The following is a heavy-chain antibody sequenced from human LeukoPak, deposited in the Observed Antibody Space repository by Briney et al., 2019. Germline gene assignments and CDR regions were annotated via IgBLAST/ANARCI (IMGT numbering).Heavy chain of an antibody. Sequence: SQTLSLTCTVSGGSISGSSYYRSWIRQPAGKGLEWIGRIYTSGSTNYNPSLESRVTISLDTSKNQFSLKMNSVTAADTAVYYCARMVRTSTFDPWGQGTLVTVSS. CDR3: ARMVRTSTFDP. D-gene: IGHD5-18*01. CDR1: GGSISGSSYY. J-gene: IGHJ5*02. V-gene: IGHV4-61*02. CDR2: IYTSGST.